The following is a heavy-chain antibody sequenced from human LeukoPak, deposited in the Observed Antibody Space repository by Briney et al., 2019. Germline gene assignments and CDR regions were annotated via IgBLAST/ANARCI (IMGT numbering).Heavy chain of an antibody. V-gene: IGHV3-13*01. J-gene: IGHJ6*03. CDR3: ARKGSNYYYYMDV. CDR1: GFTFRSYD. CDR2: IGTAGEI. Sequence: PGGSLRLSCAASGFTFRSYDMHWVRQATGKGLEWVSGIGTAGEIYYPGSVKGRFTISRENAKNTLYLQMNSLRAEDTAVYYCARKGSNYYYYMDVWGKGTTVTISS.